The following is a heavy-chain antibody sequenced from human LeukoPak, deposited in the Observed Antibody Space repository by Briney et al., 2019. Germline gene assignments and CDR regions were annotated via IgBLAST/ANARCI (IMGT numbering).Heavy chain of an antibody. Sequence: PSETLSLTCAVYGGSFSHYYWRWLRQSPGRGVEWIGEINDSGTINYNPSLMSRVTISVDKSKNQFSLKLTSATAADTAVYYCARRWNYGRNYYIDVWGKGATVSVSS. J-gene: IGHJ6*03. CDR2: INDSGTI. CDR3: ARRWNYGRNYYIDV. V-gene: IGHV4-34*01. D-gene: IGHD1-7*01. CDR1: GGSFSHYY.